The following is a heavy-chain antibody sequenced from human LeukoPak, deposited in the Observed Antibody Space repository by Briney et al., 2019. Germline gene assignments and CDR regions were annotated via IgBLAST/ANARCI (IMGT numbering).Heavy chain of an antibody. CDR2: ISAYNGNT. Sequence: ALVKVSCKASGYTFTSYGISWVRQAPGQGLEWMGWISAYNGNTNYAQKLQGRVTMTTDTSTSTAYMELRSLRSDDTAVYYCARAYCSGGSCYSLGDYWGQGTLVTVSS. CDR1: GYTFTSYG. CDR3: ARAYCSGGSCYSLGDY. J-gene: IGHJ4*02. D-gene: IGHD2-15*01. V-gene: IGHV1-18*01.